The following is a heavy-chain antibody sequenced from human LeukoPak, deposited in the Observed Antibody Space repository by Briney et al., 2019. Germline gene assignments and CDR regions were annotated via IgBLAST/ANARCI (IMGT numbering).Heavy chain of an antibody. J-gene: IGHJ4*02. Sequence: PGGSLRLSCAASGFTFSSYSMNWVRQAPGKGLEWVSSISSSSYIYHADSVKGRFTISRDNAKNSLYLQMNSLRAEDTAVYYCARSAIVATIDNWGQGTLVTVSS. CDR1: GFTFSSYS. CDR2: ISSSSYI. CDR3: ARSAIVATIDN. V-gene: IGHV3-21*01. D-gene: IGHD5-12*01.